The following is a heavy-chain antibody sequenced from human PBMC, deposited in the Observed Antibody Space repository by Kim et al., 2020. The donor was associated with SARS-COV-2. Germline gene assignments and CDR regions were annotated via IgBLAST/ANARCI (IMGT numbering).Heavy chain of an antibody. J-gene: IGHJ4*02. Sequence: GGSLRLSCAASGFTFSSYAMSWVRQAPGKGLEWVSAISGSGGSTYYADSVKGRFTISRDNSKNTLYLQMNSLRAEDTAVYYCAKLGDTSITIFGVVMEDFDYWGQGTLVTVSS. D-gene: IGHD3-3*01. V-gene: IGHV3-23*01. CDR3: AKLGDTSITIFGVVMEDFDY. CDR2: ISGSGGST. CDR1: GFTFSSYA.